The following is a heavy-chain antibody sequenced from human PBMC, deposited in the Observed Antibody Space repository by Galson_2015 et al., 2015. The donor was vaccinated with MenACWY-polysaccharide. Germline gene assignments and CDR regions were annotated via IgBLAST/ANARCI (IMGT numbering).Heavy chain of an antibody. CDR1: GFTFSSYS. D-gene: IGHD6-6*01. CDR2: ITSTSSYI. V-gene: IGHV3-21*01. Sequence: SLRLSCAASGFTFSSYSMNWVRQPPGKGLEWVSSITSTSSYIYYADSVKGRFTISRDNPKNSLYLQMNSLRAEDTAVYYCARSITSSNWGQGTLVTVSS. J-gene: IGHJ4*02. CDR3: ARSITSSN.